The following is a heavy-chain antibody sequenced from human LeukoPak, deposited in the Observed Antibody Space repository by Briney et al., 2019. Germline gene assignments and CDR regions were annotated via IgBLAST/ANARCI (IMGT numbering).Heavy chain of an antibody. D-gene: IGHD3-3*01. V-gene: IGHV4-39*07. Sequence: SETLSRTCTLSGGSITNTKYYWGWIRQPPGKGLEWIGSIYHSGSTYYNPSLKSRVTISVDTSKNQFSLKLSSVTAADTAVYYCARVRITIFGARKSNWFDPWGQGTLVTVSS. CDR3: ARVRITIFGARKSNWFDP. CDR1: GGSITNTKYY. CDR2: IYHSGST. J-gene: IGHJ5*02.